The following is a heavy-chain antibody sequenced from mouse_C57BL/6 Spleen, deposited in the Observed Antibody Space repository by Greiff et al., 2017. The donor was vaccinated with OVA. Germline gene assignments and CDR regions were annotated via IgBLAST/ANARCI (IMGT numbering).Heavy chain of an antibody. V-gene: IGHV6-3*01. Sequence: EVQLQESGGGLVQPGGSMKLSCVASGFTFSNYWMNWVRQSPEQGLEWVAQIRLKSDNYATHYAESGKGRFTILRDDSKSSAYLQMNNIRADETGIDYCSGDYDGYWYFDVWGTGTTVTVSS. CDR2: IRLKSDNYAT. CDR1: GFTFSNYW. D-gene: IGHD2-4*01. J-gene: IGHJ1*03. CDR3: SGDYDGYWYFDV.